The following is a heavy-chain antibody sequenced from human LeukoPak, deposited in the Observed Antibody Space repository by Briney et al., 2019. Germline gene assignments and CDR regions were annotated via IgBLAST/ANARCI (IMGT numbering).Heavy chain of an antibody. CDR2: IYHSGST. CDR1: GGSISSSNG. J-gene: IGHJ4*02. CDR3: ASSYCSGGSCPAEFDY. V-gene: IGHV4-4*02. Sequence: KPSETLSLTCAVSGGSISSSNGWSWVRQPPGKGLEWIGEIYHSGSTNYNPSLKSRVTISVDKSKNQFSLKLSSVTAADTAVYYCASSYCSGGSCPAEFDYWGQGTLVTVSS. D-gene: IGHD2-15*01.